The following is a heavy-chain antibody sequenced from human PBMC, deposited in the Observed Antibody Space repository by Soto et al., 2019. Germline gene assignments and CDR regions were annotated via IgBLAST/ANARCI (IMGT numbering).Heavy chain of an antibody. Sequence: LSLTCTVSGGSISSGDYYWSWIRQPPGKGLEWIGYIYYSGSTYYNPSLKSRVTISVDTSKNQFSLKLSSVTAADTAVYYCARTRYSYGSFYYYYYGMDVWGQGTTVTVSS. CDR3: ARTRYSYGSFYYYYYGMDV. CDR2: IYYSGST. D-gene: IGHD5-18*01. J-gene: IGHJ6*02. V-gene: IGHV4-30-4*01. CDR1: GGSISSGDYY.